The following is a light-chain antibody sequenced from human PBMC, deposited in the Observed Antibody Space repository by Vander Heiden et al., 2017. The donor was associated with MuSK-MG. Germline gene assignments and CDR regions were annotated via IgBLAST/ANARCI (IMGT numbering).Light chain of an antibody. Sequence: DIVLTHSPGTLSLSPGESAPLSCSASQSVSSSYLAWYQQKPGQAPRILIYGAASRATGIPDRFSGSGAGTDFTIITSRLEHEDVAVDYCQQYGSTPPWTFGQGTQVEIK. J-gene: IGKJ1*01. CDR3: QQYGSTPPWT. V-gene: IGKV3-20*01. CDR2: GAA. CDR1: QSVSSSY.